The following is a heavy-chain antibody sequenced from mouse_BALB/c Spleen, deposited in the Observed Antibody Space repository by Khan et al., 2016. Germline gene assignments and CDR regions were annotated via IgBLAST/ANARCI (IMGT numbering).Heavy chain of an antibody. CDR1: GYTFTSYW. CDR2: IYPGDSNT. CDR3: ARCVTYGYDVPEY. D-gene: IGHD2-14*01. J-gene: IGHJ2*01. Sequence: QVQLQQSGAELARPGASVKLSCKASGYTFTSYWMQWVKQRPGQGLEWIGAIYPGDSNTRYTQKFKVKATLTADKSSSTANMQLSSLASGDSTVFYCARCVTYGYDVPEYWGQGTTLTVSS. V-gene: IGHV1-87*01.